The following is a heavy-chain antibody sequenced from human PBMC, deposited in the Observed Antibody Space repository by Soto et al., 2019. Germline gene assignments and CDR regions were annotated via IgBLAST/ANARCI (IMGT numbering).Heavy chain of an antibody. Sequence: PSETLSLTCAVYGGSFSPYFWSWIRQPPGKGLEWIGEINHSGSTNYNPSLKRRVTISVDTSKNQFSLKLSSVTAADTAVYYCARGRRWIQLHWYFDLWGRGTLVTVSS. V-gene: IGHV4-34*01. J-gene: IGHJ2*01. CDR2: INHSGST. D-gene: IGHD5-18*01. CDR1: GGSFSPYF. CDR3: ARGRRWIQLHWYFDL.